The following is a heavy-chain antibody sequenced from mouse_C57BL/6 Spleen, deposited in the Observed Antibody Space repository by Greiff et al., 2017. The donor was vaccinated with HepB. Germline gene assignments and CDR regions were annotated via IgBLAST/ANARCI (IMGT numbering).Heavy chain of an antibody. D-gene: IGHD1-1*01. V-gene: IGHV1-62-2*01. J-gene: IGHJ4*01. CDR1: GYTFTEYT. CDR3: ARHEDGANYDGSSYAMDY. Sequence: QVQLQQSGAELVKPGASVKLSCKASGYTFTEYTIHWVKQRSGQGLEWIGWFYPGSGSIKYNEKFKDKATLTGDKSSSTVYMEISRLTSEDCVVYCCARHEDGANYDGSSYAMDYWGQGTSVTVSA. CDR2: FYPGSGSI.